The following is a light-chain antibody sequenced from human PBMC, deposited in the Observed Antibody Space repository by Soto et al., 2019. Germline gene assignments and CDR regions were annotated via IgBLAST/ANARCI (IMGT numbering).Light chain of an antibody. V-gene: IGKV4-1*01. Sequence: DLVMTQSPDSLAVSLVESSTINCKCSRMGLYKSNNKNHLAWYQQKPGQPPQLIIYWASTRESGVPERFSGSGSGTDFTLTISSLEAEDVAFYWCQQYFDVPFTFGGGTKVDIK. CDR3: QQYFDVPFT. CDR2: WAS. J-gene: IGKJ4*01. CDR1: RMGLYKSNNKNH.